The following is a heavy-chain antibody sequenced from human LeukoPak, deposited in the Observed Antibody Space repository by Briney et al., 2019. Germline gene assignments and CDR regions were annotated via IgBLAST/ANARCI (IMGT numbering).Heavy chain of an antibody. CDR3: ARGVSSGYYSVYYFDY. D-gene: IGHD3-22*01. Sequence: SETLSLTCTVTGGSISNYYWSWIRQPAGKGLEWIGRIYPSGSTNYNPSLKSRVTMSVDTSKNQFSLKLTSVTAADTAVYYCARGVSSGYYSVYYFDYWGQGTLVTVSS. J-gene: IGHJ4*02. CDR1: GGSISNYY. CDR2: IYPSGST. V-gene: IGHV4-4*07.